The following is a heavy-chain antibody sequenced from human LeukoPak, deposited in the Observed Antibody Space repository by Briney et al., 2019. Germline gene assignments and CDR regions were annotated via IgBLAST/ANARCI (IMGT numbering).Heavy chain of an antibody. J-gene: IGHJ4*02. CDR2: IRYDGSTK. D-gene: IGHD6-6*01. Sequence: GGSLRLSCAASEFTFSSYGMHWVRQAPGKGLEWVAFIRYDGSTKYYTNSVKGRFTISRDNSKSTLYLQMNSLRAEDTAVYYCAKDDYSSSSIGDYWGQGTLVTVSS. V-gene: IGHV3-30*02. CDR3: AKDDYSSSSIGDY. CDR1: EFTFSSYG.